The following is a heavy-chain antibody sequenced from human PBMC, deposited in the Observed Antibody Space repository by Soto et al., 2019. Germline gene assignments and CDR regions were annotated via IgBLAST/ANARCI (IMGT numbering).Heavy chain of an antibody. D-gene: IGHD6-6*01. V-gene: IGHV4-34*01. J-gene: IGHJ4*02. Sequence: PSEILSLTCAVYGGSFSGYYWSWIRQPPGKGLEWIGEIDHSGSTNYNPSLKSQVTISVDTSKNQFSLKLSSVTAADTAVYYCARGVTASYSSSSFDYWGQGTLVTVSS. CDR2: IDHSGST. CDR1: GGSFSGYY. CDR3: ARGVTASYSSSSFDY.